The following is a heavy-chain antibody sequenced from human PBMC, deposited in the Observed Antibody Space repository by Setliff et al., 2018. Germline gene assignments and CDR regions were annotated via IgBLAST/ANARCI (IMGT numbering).Heavy chain of an antibody. V-gene: IGHV4-31*03. CDR3: ARLSCSSNSCPFDF. J-gene: IGHJ4*02. CDR1: GGSISSGGYY. Sequence: PSETLSLTCTVSGGSISSGGYYWSWIRQHPGKGLEWIGYIYYSGTTYYNPSLKSRLTMSVDTSKNQFTLKVISVTAADTAVYYCARLSCSSNSCPFDFWVQGTLVTVSS. CDR2: IYYSGTT. D-gene: IGHD2-2*01.